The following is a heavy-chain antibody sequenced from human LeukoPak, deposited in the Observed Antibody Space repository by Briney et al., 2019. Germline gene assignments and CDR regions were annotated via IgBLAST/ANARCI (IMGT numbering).Heavy chain of an antibody. J-gene: IGHJ4*02. CDR1: GGSISGCY. D-gene: IGHD6-13*01. V-gene: IGHV4-59*08. CDR3: ARLGYSSRWADY. CDR2: IYYSGST. Sequence: PSETLSLTCTVSGGSISGCYWTWIRQPPGKGLEWIGYIYYSGSTDYNPSLKSRVTISVDTSKNHFSLKLSSVTAADTAVYYCARLGYSSRWADYWGQGTLVTVSS.